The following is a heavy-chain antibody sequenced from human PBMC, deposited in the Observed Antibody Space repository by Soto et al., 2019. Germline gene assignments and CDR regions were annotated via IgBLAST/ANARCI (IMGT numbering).Heavy chain of an antibody. J-gene: IGHJ3*02. CDR1: GFTFSSYW. CDR3: ARDHQPHYDFWSGYPNAFDI. D-gene: IGHD3-3*01. Sequence: PGGSLRLSCAASGFTFSSYWMSWVRQAPGKGLEWVANIKQDGSEKYYVDSVKGRFTISRDNAKNSLYLQMNSLRAEDTAVYYCARDHQPHYDFWSGYPNAFDIWGQGTMVTVSS. V-gene: IGHV3-7*01. CDR2: IKQDGSEK.